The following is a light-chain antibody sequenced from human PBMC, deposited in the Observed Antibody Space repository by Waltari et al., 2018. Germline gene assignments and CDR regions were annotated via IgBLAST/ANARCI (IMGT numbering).Light chain of an antibody. J-gene: IGLJ3*02. Sequence: SALTQPRSVSGSPGQSVTISCTGTSSDVGGYNYVSWYQHHPGKAPKCMIYDVTRRPSGVSDRFSGSKSGNTASLTISGLQAEDEADYYCGSYAGSYSWVFGGGTKVTVL. CDR3: GSYAGSYSWV. CDR1: SSDVGGYNY. V-gene: IGLV2-11*01. CDR2: DVT.